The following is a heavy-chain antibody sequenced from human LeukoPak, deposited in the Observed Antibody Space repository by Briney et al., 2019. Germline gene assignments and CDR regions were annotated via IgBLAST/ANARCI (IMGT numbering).Heavy chain of an antibody. Sequence: ASVNVSCKASGYTFTRYGISWVRQAPGQGLGWMGWISAYNGYTNYAQKLQGRVTMTTDTSTSTAYMELRSLRSDDTAVYYCARDNVLRSADASDIWGQGTMVTVSS. CDR3: ARDNVLRSADASDI. D-gene: IGHD3-3*01. CDR2: ISAYNGYT. CDR1: GYTFTRYG. J-gene: IGHJ3*02. V-gene: IGHV1-18*01.